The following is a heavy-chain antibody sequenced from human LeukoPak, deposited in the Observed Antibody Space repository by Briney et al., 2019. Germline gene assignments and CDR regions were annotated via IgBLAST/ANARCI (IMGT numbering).Heavy chain of an antibody. CDR1: GYTFTYYY. V-gene: IGHV1-69-2*01. CDR2: VDPEDGET. Sequence: GASVKVSCKASGYTFTYYYMHWVRQAPGKGLEWMGRVDPEDGETIYAEKFQGRVTITADTSTDTAYMELSSLRSEDTAVYYCATDLFDPWGQGTLVTVSS. J-gene: IGHJ5*02. CDR3: ATDLFDP.